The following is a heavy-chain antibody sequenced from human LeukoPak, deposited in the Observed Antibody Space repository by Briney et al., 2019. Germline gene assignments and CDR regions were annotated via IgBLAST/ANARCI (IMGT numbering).Heavy chain of an antibody. CDR1: GYTFTGYY. V-gene: IGHV1-2*02. CDR3: ARDSELLWFGEFGDY. Sequence: GSVKVPCKASGYTFTGYYMHWVRQARGQGLEWMGWINPNSGGTNYAKKFQGRVTMTRDTSISTAYMELSRLRSEDTAVYYCARDSELLWFGEFGDYWGQGTLVTVSS. D-gene: IGHD3-10*01. J-gene: IGHJ4*02. CDR2: INPNSGGT.